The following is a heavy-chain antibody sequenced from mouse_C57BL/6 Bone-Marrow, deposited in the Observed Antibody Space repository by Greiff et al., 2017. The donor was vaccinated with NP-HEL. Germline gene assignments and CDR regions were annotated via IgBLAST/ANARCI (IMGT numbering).Heavy chain of an antibody. CDR3: ARRDSY. CDR1: GYTFTSYG. Sequence: QVQLKESGAELARPGASVKLSCKASGYTFTSYGISWVKQRPGQGLEWIGEIYPRSGNTYYNEKFKGKATLTADKSSSTAYMELRSLTSEGSAVYFCARRDSYWGQGTTLTVSS. V-gene: IGHV1-81*01. CDR2: IYPRSGNT. J-gene: IGHJ2*01.